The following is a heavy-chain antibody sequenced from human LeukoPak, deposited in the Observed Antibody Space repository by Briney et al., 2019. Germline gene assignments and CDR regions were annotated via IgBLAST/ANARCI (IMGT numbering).Heavy chain of an antibody. CDR2: ISSSSSYI. V-gene: IGHV3-21*01. J-gene: IGHJ6*02. Sequence: GGSLRLSCAASGFTFSSYSMTWVRQAPGKGLEWVSSISSSSSYIYYADSVKGRFTISRDNAKNSLYLQMNSLRAEDTAVYYCARFSYYDSSGYVYYYYYGMDVWGQGTTVTVSS. CDR1: GFTFSSYS. CDR3: ARFSYYDSSGYVYYYYYGMDV. D-gene: IGHD3-22*01.